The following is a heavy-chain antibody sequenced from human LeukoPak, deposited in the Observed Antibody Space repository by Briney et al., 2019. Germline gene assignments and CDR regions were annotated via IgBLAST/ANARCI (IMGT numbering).Heavy chain of an antibody. CDR2: ISGSGGST. CDR1: GFTFSSYA. D-gene: IGHD3-10*01. Sequence: GGSLRLSCAASGFTFSSYAMSWVRQAPGKGLEWVSAISGSGGSTYYADSVKGRFTISRDNSKNTLYLQMNSLRAEDTAVYYCAKDRSFQYYGSGSYWYYFDYWGQGTLVTVSS. CDR3: AKDRSFQYYGSGSYWYYFDY. V-gene: IGHV3-23*01. J-gene: IGHJ4*02.